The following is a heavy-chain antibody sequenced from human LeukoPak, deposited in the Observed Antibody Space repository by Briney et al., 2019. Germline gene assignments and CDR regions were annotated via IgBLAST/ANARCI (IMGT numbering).Heavy chain of an antibody. CDR1: GYTFSSYS. Sequence: GGSLRLFCAASGYTFSSYSMNWVRQAPGKGLEWVSSISSSSSYIYYADSVKGRFTISRDNAKNSLYLQMNSLRAEDTAVYYCARSPTGSGWYYFDYWGQGTLVTVSS. D-gene: IGHD6-19*01. V-gene: IGHV3-21*01. J-gene: IGHJ4*02. CDR3: ARSPTGSGWYYFDY. CDR2: ISSSSSYI.